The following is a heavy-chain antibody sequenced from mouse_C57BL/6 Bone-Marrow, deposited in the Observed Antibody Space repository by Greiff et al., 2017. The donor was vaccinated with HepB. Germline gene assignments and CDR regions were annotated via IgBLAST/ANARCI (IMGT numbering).Heavy chain of an antibody. CDR3: ARLSYDGSYYAMDY. CDR2: ISNGGGST. D-gene: IGHD2-3*01. Sequence: DVQLVESGGGLVQPGGSLKLSCAASGFTFSDYYMYWVRQTPEKRLEWVAYISNGGGSTYYPDTVKGRFTISRDNAKNTLYLQMSPLKSEDTAMYYCARLSYDGSYYAMDYWGQGTSVTVSS. CDR1: GFTFSDYY. V-gene: IGHV5-12*01. J-gene: IGHJ4*01.